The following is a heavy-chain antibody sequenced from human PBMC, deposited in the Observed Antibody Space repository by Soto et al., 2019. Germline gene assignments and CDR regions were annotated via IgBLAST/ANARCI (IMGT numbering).Heavy chain of an antibody. D-gene: IGHD2-21*02. CDR2: IYYSGST. CDR3: ARQRTSVVTQAYFDS. V-gene: IGHV4-39*01. CDR1: GDSINNRSYY. J-gene: IGHJ4*02. Sequence: SETLSLTCTVTGDSINNRSYYWGWIRQPPGKGLEWIGSIYYSGSTYNNPSLKSRVSMSVDTSKNQFSLKLRSVTAADTALYYCARQRTSVVTQAYFDSWGQGSLVTVPQ.